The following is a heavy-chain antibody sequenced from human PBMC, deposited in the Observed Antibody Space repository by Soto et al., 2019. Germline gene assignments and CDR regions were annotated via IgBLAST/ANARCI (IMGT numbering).Heavy chain of an antibody. CDR3: ARDRIAAAGFVFDY. Sequence: GGSLRLSCAASGFTFSSYAMHWVRQAPGKGLEWVAVISYDGSNKYYADSVKGRFTISRDNSKNTLYLQMNSLRAEDTAVYYCARDRIAAAGFVFDYWGQGTLVTVSS. D-gene: IGHD6-13*01. CDR2: ISYDGSNK. V-gene: IGHV3-30-3*01. J-gene: IGHJ4*02. CDR1: GFTFSSYA.